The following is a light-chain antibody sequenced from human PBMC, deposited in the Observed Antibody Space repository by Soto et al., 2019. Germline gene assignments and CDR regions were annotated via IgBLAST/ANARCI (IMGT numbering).Light chain of an antibody. J-gene: IGLJ1*01. CDR1: SSDVGYYDY. V-gene: IGLV2-8*01. CDR3: SSSAGSNNFV. CDR2: EVT. Sequence: QSALTQPPSASGFPGQSVTISCTGTSSDVGYYDYVSWYQQHPGKAPKLVIYEVTKRPSGVPDRVSASKSGNTASLTVSGLRAEDEPDYYCSSSAGSNNFVFGSGTKVTVL.